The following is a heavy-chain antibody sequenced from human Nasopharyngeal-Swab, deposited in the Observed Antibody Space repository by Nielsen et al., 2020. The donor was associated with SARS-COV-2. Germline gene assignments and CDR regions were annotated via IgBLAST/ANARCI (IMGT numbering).Heavy chain of an antibody. V-gene: IGHV4-31*03. CDR3: ARSMSGATVFDY. D-gene: IGHD1-26*01. J-gene: IGHJ4*02. CDR2: IYYSGST. Sequence: SDTLSLTCTVSGCSISCVGSYWSWIRQHPGKGLEWIWFIYYSGSTYYNPSLQSRVTISVDTSKNQFSLKLSSVTAADTAVYYCARSMSGATVFDYWGQGTLVTVSS. CDR1: GCSISCVGSY.